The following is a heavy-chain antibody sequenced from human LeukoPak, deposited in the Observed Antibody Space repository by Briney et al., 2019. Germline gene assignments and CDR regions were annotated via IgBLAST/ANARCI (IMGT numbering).Heavy chain of an antibody. J-gene: IGHJ4*02. CDR2: ISGSGAST. D-gene: IGHD1-26*01. Sequence: GGSLRLSCLTSGFTFSTNAMSWVRQAPGKGLEWISGISGSGASTYYADSVTGRFTISRDNSRNTLYLQMNSLRGDDTAVYYCAKDVGKWESLHFSDYWGQGTLVTVSS. V-gene: IGHV3-23*01. CDR3: AKDVGKWESLHFSDY. CDR1: GFTFSTNA.